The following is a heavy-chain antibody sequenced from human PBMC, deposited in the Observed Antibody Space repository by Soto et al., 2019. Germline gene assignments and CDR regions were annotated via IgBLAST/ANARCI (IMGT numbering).Heavy chain of an antibody. J-gene: IGHJ5*02. CDR2: IIPMFGTP. CDR1: GGTFSTFL. CDR3: ARDRARCSTNSCHGNWFDP. D-gene: IGHD2-2*01. V-gene: IGHV1-69*13. Sequence: GASVKVSCKASGGTFSTFLISWVRQAPGQGPEWMGGIIPMFGTPNYAQKFQGRVTITADESTTTAYMELRSLRYEDTAVYYCARDRARCSTNSCHGNWFDPWGQGTLVTVSS.